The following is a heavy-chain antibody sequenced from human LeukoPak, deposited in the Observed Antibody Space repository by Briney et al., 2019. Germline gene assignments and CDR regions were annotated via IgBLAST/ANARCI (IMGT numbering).Heavy chain of an antibody. Sequence: SETLSLTCAVYGGSFSGYYWSWIRQPPGKGLEWIGEIYHSGSTNYNPSLKSRVTISVDKSKNQFSLKLSSVTAADTAVYYCARDGGYKLDYWGQGTLVTVSS. CDR2: IYHSGST. CDR3: ARDGGYKLDY. CDR1: GGSFSGYY. V-gene: IGHV4-34*01. J-gene: IGHJ4*02. D-gene: IGHD2-15*01.